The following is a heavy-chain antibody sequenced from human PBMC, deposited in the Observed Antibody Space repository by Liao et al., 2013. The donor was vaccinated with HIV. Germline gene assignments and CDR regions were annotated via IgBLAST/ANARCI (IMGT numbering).Heavy chain of an antibody. CDR2: ISNSGNT. Sequence: QVQLQESGPRLLKPSQTLSLTCTVSGGSISSGESYWSWIRQPPGKGLEWIGHISNSGNTFYNPSLKSRLTISVDTSKNQFSLQLSSVTAADTAVYYCARSRRYYFDYWGQGTLVTVSS. CDR1: GGSISSGESY. V-gene: IGHV4-30-4*08. CDR3: ARSRRYYFDY. J-gene: IGHJ4*02. D-gene: IGHD6-13*01.